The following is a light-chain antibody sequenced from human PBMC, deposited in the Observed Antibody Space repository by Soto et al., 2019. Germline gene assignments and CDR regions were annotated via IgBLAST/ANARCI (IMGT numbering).Light chain of an antibody. V-gene: IGKV3-15*01. Sequence: EIVLTQSPATLSSSPGETATLSCRASQSVSKNLAWYQQKPGHVPRLLVYDAATRATGIPARFSGRGSGTEFTLTLSSLQSEDFAIYYCQQYDKWPLTFGPGTKVDIK. CDR2: DAA. CDR1: QSVSKN. J-gene: IGKJ3*01. CDR3: QQYDKWPLT.